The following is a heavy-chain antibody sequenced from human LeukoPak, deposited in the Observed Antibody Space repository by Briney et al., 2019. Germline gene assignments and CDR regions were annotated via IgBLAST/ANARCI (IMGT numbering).Heavy chain of an antibody. CDR3: ARDSRYGGDNSYCFDY. J-gene: IGHJ4*02. CDR1: GYTFTSYA. CDR2: INAGNGNT. V-gene: IGHV1-3*01. Sequence: GASVKVSCTASGYTFTSYAMHWVRQAPGQRLEWMGWINAGNGNTKYSQKFQGRITMTRDTSTSTVYMELSSLRSEDTAIYFCARDSRYGGDNSYCFDYWGQGTLVTVSS. D-gene: IGHD5-12*01.